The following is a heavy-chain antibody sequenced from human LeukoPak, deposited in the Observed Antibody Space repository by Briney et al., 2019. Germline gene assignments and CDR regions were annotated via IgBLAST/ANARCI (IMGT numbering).Heavy chain of an antibody. J-gene: IGHJ4*02. CDR2: IWYDGSNK. Sequence: GGSLRLSCAASGFTFSSYGMHWVRQAPGKGLEWVAVIWYDGSNKYYADSVKGRFTISRDNSKNTLYLQMNSLRAEDTAAYYCARDGGITGTTAYFDYWGQGTLVTVSS. CDR1: GFTFSSYG. D-gene: IGHD1-7*01. V-gene: IGHV3-33*01. CDR3: ARDGGITGTTAYFDY.